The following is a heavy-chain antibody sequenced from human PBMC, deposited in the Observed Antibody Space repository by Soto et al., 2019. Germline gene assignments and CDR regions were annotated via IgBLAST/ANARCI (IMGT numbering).Heavy chain of an antibody. D-gene: IGHD3-3*01. Sequence: ASVKVSCKASGYTFTSYAIHWVRQAPGQRLEWMGWINTAKDNTKYSQKFQGRVTITRDTSASIVYMELSSLRSEDTAVYYCAREKSGYYDYWGQGTLVTVSS. V-gene: IGHV1-3*04. CDR1: GYTFTSYA. CDR2: INTAKDNT. CDR3: AREKSGYYDY. J-gene: IGHJ4*02.